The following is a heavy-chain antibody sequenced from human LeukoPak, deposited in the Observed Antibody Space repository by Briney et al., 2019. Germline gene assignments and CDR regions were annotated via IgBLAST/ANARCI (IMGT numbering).Heavy chain of an antibody. J-gene: IGHJ5*02. CDR1: GGTISSGDYY. CDR3: ARDGSFGNNWFDP. Sequence: SETLSLTCTVSGGTISSGDYYWSWIRQPPGKGLEWIGYIYYSGSTYYNPSLKSRVTISVDTSKNQFSLKLSSVTAADTAVYYCARDGSFGNNWFDPWGQGTLVTVSS. D-gene: IGHD3-16*01. CDR2: IYYSGST. V-gene: IGHV4-30-4*01.